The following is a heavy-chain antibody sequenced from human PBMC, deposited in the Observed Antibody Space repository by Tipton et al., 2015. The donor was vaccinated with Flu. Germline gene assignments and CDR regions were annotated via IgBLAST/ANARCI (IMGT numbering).Heavy chain of an antibody. J-gene: IGHJ3*02. CDR2: IYYSGST. V-gene: IGHV4-59*08. CDR3: ASEGVTNHDAFDI. D-gene: IGHD2-8*01. CDR1: GGSISSYY. Sequence: TLSLTCTVSGGSISSYYWSWIRQPPGKGLEWIGYIYYSGSTYYNPSLKSRVTISVDTSKNQFSLKLSSVTAADTAVYYCASEGVTNHDAFDIWGQGTMVTVPS.